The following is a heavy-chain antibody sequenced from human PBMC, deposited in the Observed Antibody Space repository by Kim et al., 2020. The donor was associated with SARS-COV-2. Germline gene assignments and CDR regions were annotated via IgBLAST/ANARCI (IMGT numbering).Heavy chain of an antibody. Sequence: GGSLRLSCAASGFTFSSYAMSWVRQAPGKGLEWVSAISGSGGSTYYADSVKGRFTISRDNSKNTLYLQMNSLRAEDTAVYYCAKDPRGGPDYGDLYYFDYWGQGTLVTVSS. D-gene: IGHD4-17*01. V-gene: IGHV3-23*01. CDR2: ISGSGGST. CDR1: GFTFSSYA. J-gene: IGHJ4*02. CDR3: AKDPRGGPDYGDLYYFDY.